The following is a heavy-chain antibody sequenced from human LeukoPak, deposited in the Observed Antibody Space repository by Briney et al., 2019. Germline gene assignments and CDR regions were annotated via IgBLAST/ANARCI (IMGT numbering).Heavy chain of an antibody. CDR3: AEGGYISNIGDYFDY. D-gene: IGHD5-24*01. V-gene: IGHV4-34*01. J-gene: IGHJ4*02. CDR1: GGSFSGYY. CDR2: INNSGST. Sequence: TSETLSLTCAVYGGSFSGYYWNWIRQPPGKGLEWIGEINNSGSTNYNPSLKSRVTISRDTSKNQFSLKLSSVTAADTAVYYCAEGGYISNIGDYFDYWGQGTLVTVSS.